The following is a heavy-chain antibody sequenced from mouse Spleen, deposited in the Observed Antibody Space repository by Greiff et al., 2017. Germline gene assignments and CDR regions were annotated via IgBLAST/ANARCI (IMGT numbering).Heavy chain of an antibody. CDR2: IDPENGDT. Sequence: EVQVVESGAELVRPGASVKLSCTASGFNIKDDYMHWVKQRPEQGLEWIGWIDPENGDTEYASKFQGKATITADTSSNTAYLQLSSLTSEDTAVYYCTTDDGYYDYAMDYWGQGTSVTVSS. D-gene: IGHD2-3*01. CDR1: GFNIKDDY. CDR3: TTDDGYYDYAMDY. J-gene: IGHJ4*01. V-gene: IGHV14-4*01.